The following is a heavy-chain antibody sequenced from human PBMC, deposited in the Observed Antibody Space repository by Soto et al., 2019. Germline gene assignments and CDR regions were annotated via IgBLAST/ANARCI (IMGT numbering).Heavy chain of an antibody. CDR2: ISGSGGST. CDR1: GFTFSSYA. D-gene: IGHD5-12*01. V-gene: IGHV3-23*01. CDR3: AKACYDIYYYYGMDV. J-gene: IGHJ6*02. Sequence: GGSLRLSCAASGFTFSSYAMSWVRQAPGKGLEWVSAISGSGGSTYYADSVKGRFTISRDNSKNTLYLQMNSLRAEDTAVYYCAKACYDIYYYYGMDVWGQGTTVTVSS.